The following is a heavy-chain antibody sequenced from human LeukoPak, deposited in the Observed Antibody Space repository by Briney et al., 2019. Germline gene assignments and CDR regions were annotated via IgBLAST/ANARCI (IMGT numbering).Heavy chain of an antibody. J-gene: IGHJ4*01. Sequence: SETLSLTCTVSGDSISSTSYYWHWIRQPPGKGLEWIGSIYNSGTTYYNPSLKSRVTISVDTSKNQFSLKVSSVTAADTAVYYCASRVYGLGSFNYWGQGTLVTVSS. CDR1: GDSISSTSYY. CDR3: ASRVYGLGSFNY. CDR2: IYNSGTT. D-gene: IGHD3-10*01. V-gene: IGHV4-39*01.